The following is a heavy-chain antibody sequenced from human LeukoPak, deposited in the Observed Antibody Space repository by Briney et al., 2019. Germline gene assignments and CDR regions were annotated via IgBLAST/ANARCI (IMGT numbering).Heavy chain of an antibody. Sequence: PSETLSLTCTVSGGSISSSSYYWGWIRQPPGKGLEWIGSIYYSGSTYYNPSLKSRVTISVDTSKNQFSLKLSSVTAADTAVYYCARLYSSCGGDCYSNLAFDIWGQGTMVTVSS. J-gene: IGHJ3*02. D-gene: IGHD2-21*02. CDR3: ARLYSSCGGDCYSNLAFDI. V-gene: IGHV4-39*01. CDR1: GGSISSSSYY. CDR2: IYYSGST.